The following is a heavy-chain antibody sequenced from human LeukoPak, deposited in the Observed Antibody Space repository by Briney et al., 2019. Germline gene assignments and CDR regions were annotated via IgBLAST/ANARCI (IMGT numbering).Heavy chain of an antibody. D-gene: IGHD1-20*01. CDR3: ARHPTYNWNDVTYFDY. J-gene: IGHJ4*02. V-gene: IGHV5-51*01. CDR1: GYSFTSYW. Sequence: KAGESLKISCKGSGYSFTSYWIGWVRQMPGKGLEWMGIIYPGDSDTRYSPSFEGQVTISADKSISTAYLQWSSLKASDTAMYYCARHPTYNWNDVTYFDYWGQGTLVTVSS. CDR2: IYPGDSDT.